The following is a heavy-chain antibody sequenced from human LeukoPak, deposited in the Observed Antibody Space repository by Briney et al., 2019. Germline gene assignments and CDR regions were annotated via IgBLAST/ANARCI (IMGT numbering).Heavy chain of an antibody. D-gene: IGHD3-22*01. CDR1: GFTFSSYA. V-gene: IGHV3-23*01. CDR2: ISGSGGST. CDR3: ARRGGRDYDSSGYYMKDAFDI. Sequence: PGGSLRLSCAASGFTFSSYAMSWVRQAPGKGLEWVSAISGSGGSTYYADSVKGRFTISRDNSKNTLYLQMNSLRVEDTAMYYCARRGGRDYDSSGYYMKDAFDIWGQGTMVTVSS. J-gene: IGHJ3*02.